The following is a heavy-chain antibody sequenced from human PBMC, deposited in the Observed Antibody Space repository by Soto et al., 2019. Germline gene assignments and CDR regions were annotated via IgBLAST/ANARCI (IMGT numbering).Heavy chain of an antibody. CDR2: ISYDGSNR. J-gene: IGHJ6*02. CDR1: GFTFIRFG. Sequence: WGSLRLSCAASGFTFIRFGIHCVRHSPFKRLGWVAVISYDGSNRFYADSVKGRFTISRDNSKNTLYLQMTSRRPEDTAVYYWAKSLYGSETCTYYCGIDVWRQGTTVAVSS. V-gene: IGHV3-30*18. D-gene: IGHD3-10*01. CDR3: AKSLYGSETCTYYCGIDV.